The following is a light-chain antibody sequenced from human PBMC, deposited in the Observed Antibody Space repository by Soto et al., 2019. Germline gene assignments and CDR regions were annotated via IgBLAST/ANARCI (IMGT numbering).Light chain of an antibody. CDR2: DAS. CDR3: QQYNTWPPWT. CDR1: QSIGNK. Sequence: EIQLTQSPSTLSASVGERATLSCRASQSIGNKLGWYQHKPGQAPKLLIYDASTMESGIPARFSGSGSGTEFTLTISGLQSDDFAIYYCQQYNTWPPWTFGQGTKVEI. J-gene: IGKJ1*01. V-gene: IGKV3-15*01.